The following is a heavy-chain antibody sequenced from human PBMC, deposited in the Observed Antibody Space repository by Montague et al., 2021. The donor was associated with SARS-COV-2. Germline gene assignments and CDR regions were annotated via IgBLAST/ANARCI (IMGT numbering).Heavy chain of an antibody. CDR2: IHSSGGT. V-gene: IGHV4-61*02. Sequence: TLSLTCAVSGGSIITGSNFYWGWIRQSAGRGLEWIGRIHSSGGTNYNPSLKSRLTMSVDSSANQFSLKLTSVTAADTAVYYCARDYYDSTGLNWLDPWGQGLLVTVSS. J-gene: IGHJ5*02. CDR1: GGSIITGSNFY. D-gene: IGHD3-22*01. CDR3: ARDYYDSTGLNWLDP.